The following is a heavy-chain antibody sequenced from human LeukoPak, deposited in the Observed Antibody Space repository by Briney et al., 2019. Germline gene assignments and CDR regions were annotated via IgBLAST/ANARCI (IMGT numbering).Heavy chain of an antibody. CDR1: GGSFSGYY. CDR3: ARIPWGSASIDY. J-gene: IGHJ4*02. CDR2: INHSGST. Sequence: PSETLSLTCAVYGGSFSGYYWSWIRQPPGKGLEWIGEINHSGSTNYNPSLKSRVTISVDTSKNQFSLKLSSVTAADTAVYYCARIPWGSASIDYWGQGTLVTVSS. D-gene: IGHD3-16*01. V-gene: IGHV4-34*01.